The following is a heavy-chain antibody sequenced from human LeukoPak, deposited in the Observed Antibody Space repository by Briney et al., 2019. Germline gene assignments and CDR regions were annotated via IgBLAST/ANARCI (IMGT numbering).Heavy chain of an antibody. CDR1: GGSISTYY. CDR3: ARVSMKTTYVDY. Sequence: SETLSLTCTVSGGSISTYYWSWIRQPAGKGLEWIGRIYTSGSTNYNPSLKSRVTMSVDTSKNQFSLKLSSVTAADTAVYYCARVSMKTTYVDYWGQGTLVTVSS. CDR2: IYTSGST. V-gene: IGHV4-4*07. J-gene: IGHJ4*02. D-gene: IGHD1-7*01.